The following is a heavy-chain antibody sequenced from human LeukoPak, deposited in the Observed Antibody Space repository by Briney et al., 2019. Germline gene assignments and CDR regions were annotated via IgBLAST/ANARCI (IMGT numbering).Heavy chain of an antibody. Sequence: GGSLRLSCAASGFTFSSYAMSWVRQAPGKGLEWVSAISGSGGSTYYADSVKGRFTISRDNSKNTLYLQMNSLRAEDTAVYYCAKRPAIRYCSSTSCYVGHVDYWGQGTLVTVSS. CDR1: GFTFSSYA. CDR3: AKRPAIRYCSSTSCYVGHVDY. V-gene: IGHV3-23*01. CDR2: ISGSGGST. J-gene: IGHJ4*02. D-gene: IGHD2-2*01.